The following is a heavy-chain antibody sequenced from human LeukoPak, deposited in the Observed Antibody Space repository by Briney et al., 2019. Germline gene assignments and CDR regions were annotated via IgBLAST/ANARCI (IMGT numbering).Heavy chain of an antibody. CDR3: ESGRYYYYGMDV. D-gene: IGHD1-14*01. CDR1: GCSISSYY. Sequence: SETLSLTCTVSGCSISSYYWSWIRQPPGKGLEWIGYIYYSGSTNYNPSLKSRVTISVDTSKNQFSLKLSSVPAADTAVYYCESGRYYYYGMDVWGQGTTVTVSS. CDR2: IYYSGST. J-gene: IGHJ6*02. V-gene: IGHV4-59*01.